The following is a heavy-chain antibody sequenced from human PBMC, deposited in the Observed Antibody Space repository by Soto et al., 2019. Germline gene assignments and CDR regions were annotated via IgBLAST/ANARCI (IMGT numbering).Heavy chain of an antibody. CDR2: IYYNDDR. V-gene: IGHV2-5*01. CDR3: ANSDGGDEIIYFDF. D-gene: IGHD2-21*02. J-gene: IGHJ4*02. CDR1: GFSFTTAGVA. Sequence: QITLQESGPTLVKPTQTLTLTCTFSGFSFTTAGVAVGWIRQTPGGALEWLTLIYYNDDRRFSPSLKTRLTITGDTSKNQVVLSLTNVDPGDTATYFCANSDGGDEIIYFDFWGQGIPVTVSS.